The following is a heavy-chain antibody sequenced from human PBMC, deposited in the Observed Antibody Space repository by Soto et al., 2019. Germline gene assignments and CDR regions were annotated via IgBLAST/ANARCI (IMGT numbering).Heavy chain of an antibody. V-gene: IGHV4-34*12. D-gene: IGHD1-7*01. CDR3: ARAPRELLSEGPLFLYYYYGLDV. CDR2: VFHTGNT. J-gene: IGHJ6*02. Sequence: QVHLQQWGAGLLKPSGTLSLTCAVSGGSFSDAFWNWVRQSPGRGLEWIGEVFHTGNTNYNPSLKSRVTLSVDTAKIQFSLRLTSVTAADSAVYYCARAPRELLSEGPLFLYYYYGLDVWGQGTTVTVSS. CDR1: GGSFSDAF.